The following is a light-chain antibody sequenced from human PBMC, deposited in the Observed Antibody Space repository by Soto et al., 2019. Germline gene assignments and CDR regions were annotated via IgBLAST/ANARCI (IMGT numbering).Light chain of an antibody. V-gene: IGKV3-15*01. J-gene: IGKJ4*01. CDR3: QQYNNWPLT. CDR1: QSVNSD. Sequence: EIVLTQSPATLSASPGERATLSCRASQSVNSDLAWFQQKPGQDPRLLIYGASTRATGIPARFSGSGSGTEFTLTISSLQSEDFAIYYCQQYNNWPLTFGGGTKVEIK. CDR2: GAS.